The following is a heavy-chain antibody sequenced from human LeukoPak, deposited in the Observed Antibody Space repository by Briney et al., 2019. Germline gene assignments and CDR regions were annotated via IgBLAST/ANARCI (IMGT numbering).Heavy chain of an antibody. CDR1: GGSISSYY. CDR3: AREEMTTVARGAFDI. D-gene: IGHD4-23*01. Sequence: SETLSLTCTVSGGSISSYYWSWIRQLAGKGLEWIGRIYTSGSTNYNPSLKSRVTMSVDTSKNQFSLKLSSVTAADTAVYYCAREEMTTVARGAFDIWGQGTMVTVSS. V-gene: IGHV4-4*07. J-gene: IGHJ3*02. CDR2: IYTSGST.